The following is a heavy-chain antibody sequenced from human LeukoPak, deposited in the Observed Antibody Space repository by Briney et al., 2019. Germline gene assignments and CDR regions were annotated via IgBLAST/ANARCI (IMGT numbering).Heavy chain of an antibody. CDR2: ISAYNGNT. D-gene: IGHD2-15*01. J-gene: IGHJ5*02. CDR3: ARDVVVVVAATVWFDP. CDR1: GYIFTSYG. Sequence: AASVKVSCKASGYIFTSYGISWVRQAPGQGLEWMGWISAYNGNTNYAQKFQGRVTMTTDKSTSTAYMELRSLRSDDTAVYYCARDVVVVVAATVWFDPWGQGTLVTVSS. V-gene: IGHV1-18*01.